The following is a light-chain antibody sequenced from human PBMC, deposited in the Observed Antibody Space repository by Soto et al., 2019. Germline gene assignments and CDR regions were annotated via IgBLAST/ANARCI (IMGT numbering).Light chain of an antibody. CDR2: GAS. Sequence: ERVMTQSPATLSVSPGERATLSCRASQSVNTKLAWYQQIPGQAPRLLVYGASTRATGIAARFSGSGSGTDFTLTISSLQSEDSAVYYCQQYTNWPGTFGQGTKVDIK. CDR1: QSVNTK. V-gene: IGKV3-15*01. J-gene: IGKJ1*01. CDR3: QQYTNWPGT.